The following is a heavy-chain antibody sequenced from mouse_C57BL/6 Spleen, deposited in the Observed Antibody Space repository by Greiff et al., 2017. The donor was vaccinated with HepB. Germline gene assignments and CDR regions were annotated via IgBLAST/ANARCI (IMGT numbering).Heavy chain of an antibody. J-gene: IGHJ3*01. CDR3: ARKGLYYGSFAY. Sequence: QVQLQQPGAELVMPGASVKLSCKASGYTFTSYWMHWVKQRPGQGLEWIGEIDPSDSYTNYNQKFKGKSTLTVDKSSSTAYMQLSSLTSEDSAVYYCARKGLYYGSFAYWGQGTLVTVSA. D-gene: IGHD2-2*01. V-gene: IGHV1-69*01. CDR1: GYTFTSYW. CDR2: IDPSDSYT.